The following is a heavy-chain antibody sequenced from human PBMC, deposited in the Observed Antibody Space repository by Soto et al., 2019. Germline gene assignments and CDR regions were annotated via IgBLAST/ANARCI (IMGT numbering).Heavy chain of an antibody. Sequence: PGGSLRLSCAASGFTVSSNYMSWVRQAPGKGLEWVSVIYSGGSTYYADSVKGRFTISRDNSKNTLYLQMNSLRDEDTAVYYCARCLYYYDSSGYWGYWGQGTLVTVSS. CDR3: ARCLYYYDSSGYWGY. CDR1: GFTVSSNY. V-gene: IGHV3-66*01. J-gene: IGHJ4*02. CDR2: IYSGGST. D-gene: IGHD3-22*01.